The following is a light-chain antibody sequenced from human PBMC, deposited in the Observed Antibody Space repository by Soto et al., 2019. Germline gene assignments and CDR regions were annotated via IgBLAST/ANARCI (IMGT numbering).Light chain of an antibody. CDR2: KAS. J-gene: IGKJ4*01. CDR3: QQYKSSPLT. V-gene: IGKV1-5*03. Sequence: DIQMTQSPSILSASVGDRVTITCRASQSISTWLAWFQQKPGKAPNLLIYKASSLESGVPSRFSGSGSGTEFTLTISTLQPDDFATYYCQQYKSSPLTFGGGTKVEIK. CDR1: QSISTW.